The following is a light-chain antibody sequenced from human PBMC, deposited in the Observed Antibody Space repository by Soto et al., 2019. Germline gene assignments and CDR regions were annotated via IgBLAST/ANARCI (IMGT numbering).Light chain of an antibody. CDR1: QTVSSSY. J-gene: IGKJ4*01. V-gene: IGKV3-20*01. Sequence: EIVLTQSPGTLSLSPGERATLSCRASQTVSSSYLAWFQQKPGQAPRLLIYGASYRATGIPDRFSGSGSGTDFTLTISRLEAEDFAVYYCQQYVTSPPLTFGAGTRVEV. CDR2: GAS. CDR3: QQYVTSPPLT.